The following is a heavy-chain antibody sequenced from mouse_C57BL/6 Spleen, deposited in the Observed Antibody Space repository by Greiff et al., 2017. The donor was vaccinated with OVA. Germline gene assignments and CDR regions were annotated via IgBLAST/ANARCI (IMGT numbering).Heavy chain of an antibody. J-gene: IGHJ2*01. Sequence: VKLMESGPELVRPGVSVKISCKGSGYTFTDYAMHWVKQSHAKSLEWIGVISTYYGDASYNQKFKDKATMTVDKSSSTAYMELARLTSEDSAVYYCARTGYYGSSSSLSYWGQGTTLTVSS. D-gene: IGHD1-1*01. CDR2: ISTYYGDA. V-gene: IGHV1-67*01. CDR1: GYTFTDYA. CDR3: ARTGYYGSSSSLSY.